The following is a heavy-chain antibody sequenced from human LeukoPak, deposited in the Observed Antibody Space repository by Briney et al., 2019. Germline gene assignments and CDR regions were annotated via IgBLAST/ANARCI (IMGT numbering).Heavy chain of an antibody. J-gene: IGHJ5*02. CDR3: ARGLGSSSWYGWAAYNWFDP. CDR1: GYTFTSYD. V-gene: IGHV1-8*01. CDR2: MNPNSGNT. Sequence: GASVKVSSKATGYTFTSYDINWVRQATGQGLEWMGWMNPNSGNTGSAQKFRGRVTMTRNTSISTAYMELSSLRSEDTAVYYCARGLGSSSWYGWAAYNWFDPWGQGTLVTVSS. D-gene: IGHD6-13*01.